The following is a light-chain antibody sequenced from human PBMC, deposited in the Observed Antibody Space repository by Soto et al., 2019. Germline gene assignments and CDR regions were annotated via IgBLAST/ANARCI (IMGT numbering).Light chain of an antibody. CDR2: EVS. V-gene: IGLV2-14*03. Sequence: QSVLTQPASVSGSPGQSITISCTGTSSDVGGYNYVSWYQQHPGKAPKLMIYEVSNRPSGVSNRFSGSKSGNTASLTISGLQAEDEADYYCSSYASSSTSFGTRTQVTVL. CDR3: SSYASSSTS. J-gene: IGLJ1*01. CDR1: SSDVGGYNY.